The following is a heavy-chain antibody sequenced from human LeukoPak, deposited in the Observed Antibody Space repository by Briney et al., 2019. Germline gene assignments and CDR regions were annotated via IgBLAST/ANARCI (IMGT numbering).Heavy chain of an antibody. Sequence: GGSLRLSCVTSGLTFSGYVMDWVRQAPGKGVEGVSFIRYDGWREFYADSVKGGFTISRDNSKDTLYLQMNSLRPEDTAVYYCVGDFDYWGQGTLVTVSS. CDR2: IRYDGWRE. V-gene: IGHV3-30*02. CDR3: VGDFDY. CDR1: GLTFSGYV. J-gene: IGHJ4*02.